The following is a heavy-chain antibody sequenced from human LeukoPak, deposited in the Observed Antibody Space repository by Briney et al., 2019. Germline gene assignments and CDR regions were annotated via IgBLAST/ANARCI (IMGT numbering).Heavy chain of an antibody. V-gene: IGHV3-7*03. J-gene: IGHJ4*02. CDR2: INQDGTEK. CDR1: GFSFSTYW. CDR3: AKYGTWGGDYFDY. D-gene: IGHD7-27*01. Sequence: PGGSLRLSCAASGFSFSTYWMSWVRQAPGKGLEWVANINQDGTEKYYVDSVKGRFTVSRDYAKNSLYLQMNSLRAEDTAVYYCAKYGTWGGDYFDYWGQGTLVTVSS.